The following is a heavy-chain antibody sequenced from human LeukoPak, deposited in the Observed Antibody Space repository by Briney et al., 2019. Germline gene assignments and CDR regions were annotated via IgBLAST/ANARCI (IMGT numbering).Heavy chain of an antibody. CDR1: GGTFSSYA. Sequence: SVKVSCKASGGTFSSYAISWVRQAPGQGLEWMGGIIPIFGTANYAQKFQGRVTITADESTSTAYMELSSLRSEDTAVYYCARAYDFWSGYYTPNYGMDVWGQGTTVTVSS. CDR2: IIPIFGTA. V-gene: IGHV1-69*13. J-gene: IGHJ6*02. D-gene: IGHD3-3*01. CDR3: ARAYDFWSGYYTPNYGMDV.